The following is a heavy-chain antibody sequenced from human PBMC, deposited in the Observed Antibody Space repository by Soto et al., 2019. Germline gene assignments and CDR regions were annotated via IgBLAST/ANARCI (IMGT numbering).Heavy chain of an antibody. J-gene: IGHJ4*02. D-gene: IGHD6-13*01. CDR2: IYHSGST. V-gene: IGHV4-4*02. CDR1: GGSITSDDNW. CDR3: VSSSWYSLDY. Sequence: QVQLQESGPGLVKPSGTLSLTCAVSGGSITSDDNWWSWVRQSPGKGLEWIGEIYHSGSTNYNPSLNSRVTISVDKSKNQFSLKLTSVTAADMAVYYCVSSSWYSLDYWGQGTRVTVSS.